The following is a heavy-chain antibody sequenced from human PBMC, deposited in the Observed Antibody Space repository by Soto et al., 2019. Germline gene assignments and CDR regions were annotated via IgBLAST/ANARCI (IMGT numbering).Heavy chain of an antibody. V-gene: IGHV3-74*01. Sequence: GGSLRLSCAASGFTFSSYWMHWVRQAPGKGLVWVSRTNSDGSSTSYADSVKGRFTISRDNAKNTLYLQMNSLRAEDTAVYYCARDRRVAMVFDYWGQGTLVTVSS. CDR3: ARDRRVAMVFDY. D-gene: IGHD5-18*01. CDR1: GFTFSSYW. CDR2: TNSDGSST. J-gene: IGHJ4*02.